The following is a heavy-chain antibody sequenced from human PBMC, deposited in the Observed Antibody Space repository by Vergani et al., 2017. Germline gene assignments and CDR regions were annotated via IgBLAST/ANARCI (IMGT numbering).Heavy chain of an antibody. CDR2: ISAYNGNT. V-gene: IGHV1-18*01. CDR3: ARDRRVVAAKTDNWFDP. D-gene: IGHD2-15*01. J-gene: IGHJ5*02. Sequence: QVQLVQSGAEVKKPGASVKVSCKASGYTFTSYGISWVRQAPGQGLEWMGWISAYNGNTNYAQKLQCRVTMTTDTSTSTAYIELRSLRSDDTAVYYCARDRRVVAAKTDNWFDPWGQGTLVTVSS. CDR1: GYTFTSYG.